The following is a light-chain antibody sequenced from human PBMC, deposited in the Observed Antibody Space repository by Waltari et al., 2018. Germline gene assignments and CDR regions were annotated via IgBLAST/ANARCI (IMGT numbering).Light chain of an antibody. CDR3: NSYTNNSTLV. CDR2: DVI. J-gene: IGLJ3*02. CDR1: SSDVGAYSY. V-gene: IGLV2-14*01. Sequence: QSALTQPASVSGSPGQSITISCTGTSSDVGAYSYVSWYQQFPGKVPKLIIYDVIRGPYGVFNRFSGSKSGNTASLTISGLQGEDEAHYYCNSYTNNSTLVFGGGTELTVL.